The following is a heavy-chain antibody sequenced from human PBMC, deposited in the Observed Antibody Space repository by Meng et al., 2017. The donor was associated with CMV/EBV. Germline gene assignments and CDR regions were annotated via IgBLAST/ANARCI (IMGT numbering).Heavy chain of an antibody. CDR3: ARPHVDYRHTPSSDQRLFDC. V-gene: IGHV1-2*02. CDR1: GYTFTGYY. Sequence: ASVKVSCKASGYTFTGYYMHWVRQAPGQGLEWMGWINPNSGGTNYAQKFQGRVTMTRDTSISTAYMELSRLRSDDTAVYYCARPHVDYRHTPSSDQRLFDCWGQGTLVTVSS. D-gene: IGHD4-11*01. CDR2: INPNSGGT. J-gene: IGHJ4*02.